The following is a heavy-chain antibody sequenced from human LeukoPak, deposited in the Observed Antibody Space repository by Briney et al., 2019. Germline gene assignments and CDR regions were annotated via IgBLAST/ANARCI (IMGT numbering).Heavy chain of an antibody. CDR1: GGSISSGSYY. Sequence: SETLSLTCTVSGGSISSGSYYWSWIRQPPGKGLEWIGYIYYSGSTNYNPSLKSRVTISVDTSKNQFSLKLSSVTAADTAVYYCARVSIPSGSYFLTFDPWGQGTLVTVSS. D-gene: IGHD1-26*01. J-gene: IGHJ5*02. CDR2: IYYSGST. CDR3: ARVSIPSGSYFLTFDP. V-gene: IGHV4-61*01.